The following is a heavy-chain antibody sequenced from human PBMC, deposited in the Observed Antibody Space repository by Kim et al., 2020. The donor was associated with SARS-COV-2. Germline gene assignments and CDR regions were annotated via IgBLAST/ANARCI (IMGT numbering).Heavy chain of an antibody. CDR2: IYNSGST. CDR3: ARGHSGSYYGGYFFDY. V-gene: IGHV4-59*08. D-gene: IGHD1-26*01. J-gene: IGHJ4*02. CDR1: GGSISSYY. Sequence: SETLSLTCSVSGGSISSYYWSWIRLPPRKGLEWIGYIYNSGSTNYNPSLKSRVTISVDTSKNQFSLKLSSVTAADTAVYYCARGHSGSYYGGYFFDYWGQGTLVTVSS.